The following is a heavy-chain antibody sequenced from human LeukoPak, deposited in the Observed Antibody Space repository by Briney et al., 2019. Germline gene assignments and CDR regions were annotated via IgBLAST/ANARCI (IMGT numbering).Heavy chain of an antibody. J-gene: IGHJ4*02. D-gene: IGHD3-16*02. CDR1: GYTFTGYY. CDR3: ARGQTWKTYYDYVWGSYRYYFDY. V-gene: IGHV1-2*02. Sequence: VASVKVSCKASGYTFTGYYMHWVRQAPGQGLEWMGWINPNSGGTNYAQKFQGRVTITRNTSISTAYMELSSLRSEDTAVYYCARGQTWKTYYDYVWGSYRYYFDYWGQGTLVTVSS. CDR2: INPNSGGT.